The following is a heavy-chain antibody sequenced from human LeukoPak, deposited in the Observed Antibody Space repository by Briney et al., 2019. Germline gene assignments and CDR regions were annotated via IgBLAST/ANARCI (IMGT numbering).Heavy chain of an antibody. CDR1: GGSISSSTYY. V-gene: IGHV4-39*01. CDR3: SRRSPLNWFDP. Sequence: PSETLSLTCTDSGGSISSSTYYWGWIRQPPGKGLEWIGSIYYSGSTDYNPSLKTRVTMSVDTSKNQFSLKLSSVTAADTAVYYCSRRSPLNWFDPWGQGTLVTVSS. J-gene: IGHJ5*02. CDR2: IYYSGST.